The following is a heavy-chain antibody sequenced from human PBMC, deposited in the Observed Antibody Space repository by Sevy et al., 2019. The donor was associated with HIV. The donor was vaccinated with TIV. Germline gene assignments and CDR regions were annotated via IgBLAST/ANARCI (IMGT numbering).Heavy chain of an antibody. CDR1: GGPISGYY. CDR2: THSNGNT. D-gene: IGHD3-10*01. J-gene: IGHJ5*02. V-gene: IGHV4-59*01. CDR3: TRDRYTLVRGIIMTWFDP. Sequence: SETLSLTCTVSGGPISGYYWSWIRQSPGKGLEWIAYTHSNGNTNYNPSLKSRVTISIDTSKNQFSLKLSSVTAADTAVYYCTRDRYTLVRGIIMTWFDPWGQGTLVTVSS.